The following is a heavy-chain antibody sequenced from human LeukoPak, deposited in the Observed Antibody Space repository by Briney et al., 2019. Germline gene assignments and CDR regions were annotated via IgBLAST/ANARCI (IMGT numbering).Heavy chain of an antibody. CDR3: ARIDGSGWTGEVWFDP. Sequence: SGPTLMNPTQPLTLTCTFSGFSLSTSGVGVGWIRQPPGKALEWLALIYWDDDKRYSPSLKRRLTITKDTSKNQVVLTMTNMDPVDTATYYCARIDGSGWTGEVWFDPWGQGTLVTVSS. V-gene: IGHV2-5*02. D-gene: IGHD6-19*01. CDR1: GFSLSTSGVG. CDR2: IYWDDDK. J-gene: IGHJ5*02.